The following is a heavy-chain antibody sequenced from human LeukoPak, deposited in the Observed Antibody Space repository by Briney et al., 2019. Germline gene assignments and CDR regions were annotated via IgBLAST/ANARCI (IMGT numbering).Heavy chain of an antibody. Sequence: PSETLSLTCTVSGGSISSGNYYLGWIRHPPGKGLEWIGIIHYNGATYYNSSLKSRVTISVDPSKNQFSLKLTSLTAADTAVYYCARHAFLGLSIDPWGQGTLVTVSP. J-gene: IGHJ5*02. CDR1: GGSISSGNYY. V-gene: IGHV4-39*01. D-gene: IGHD2/OR15-2a*01. CDR3: ARHAFLGLSIDP. CDR2: IHYNGAT.